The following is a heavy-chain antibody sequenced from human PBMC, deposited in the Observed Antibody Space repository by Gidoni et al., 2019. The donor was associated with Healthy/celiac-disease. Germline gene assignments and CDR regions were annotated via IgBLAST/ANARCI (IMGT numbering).Heavy chain of an antibody. J-gene: IGHJ3*02. CDR2: ISYDGSNK. Sequence: QVQLVESGGGVVQPGRSLRLSCAASGFTFSSYAMHGGRQAPGKGLEWVAVISYDGSNKYYADSVKGRFTISRDNSKNTLYLQMNSLRAEDTAVYYCARGDRLCFGDPSPRAFDIWGQGTMVTVSS. CDR1: GFTFSSYA. V-gene: IGHV3-30*04. CDR3: ARGDRLCFGDPSPRAFDI. D-gene: IGHD3-10*01.